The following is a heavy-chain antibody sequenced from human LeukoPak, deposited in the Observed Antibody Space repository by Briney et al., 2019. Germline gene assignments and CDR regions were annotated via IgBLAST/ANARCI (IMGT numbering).Heavy chain of an antibody. V-gene: IGHV3-30*04. D-gene: IGHD4-17*01. J-gene: IGHJ4*02. CDR2: ISYEGSNE. CDR3: AKAHHGDYFFYFDY. Sequence: GGSLRLSCAASGFTFSGYVMHWVRQAPGKGPEWVAIISYEGSNEYYADSVKGRFTISRDNSKNTLYLQMNSLRAEDTAVYYCAKAHHGDYFFYFDYWGQGTLVTVSS. CDR1: GFTFSGYV.